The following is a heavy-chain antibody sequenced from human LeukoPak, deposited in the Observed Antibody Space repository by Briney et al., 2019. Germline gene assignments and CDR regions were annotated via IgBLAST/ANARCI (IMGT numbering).Heavy chain of an antibody. CDR1: GGTFSSYA. CDR3: ARDGHRSGSYPDY. CDR2: IIPIFGTA. V-gene: IGHV1-69*13. J-gene: IGHJ4*02. D-gene: IGHD1-26*01. Sequence: SVKVSRKASGGTFSSYAISWVRQAPGQGLEWMGGIIPIFGTANYAQKFQGRVTITADESTSTAYMELSSLRSEDTAVYYCARDGHRSGSYPDYWGQGTLVTVSS.